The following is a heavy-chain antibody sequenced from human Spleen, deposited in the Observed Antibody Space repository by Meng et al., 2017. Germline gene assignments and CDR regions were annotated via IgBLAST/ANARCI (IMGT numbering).Heavy chain of an antibody. J-gene: IGHJ4*02. Sequence: GESLKISCAASGFTFSSYEMNWVRQAPGKGLEWVSYISCSGSTIYYADSVKGRFTISRDNAKNSLYLQMNSLRAEDTAVYYCARVNIRLGELSLFDYWGQGTLVTVSS. D-gene: IGHD3-16*02. CDR3: ARVNIRLGELSLFDY. V-gene: IGHV3-48*03. CDR2: ISCSGSTI. CDR1: GFTFSSYE.